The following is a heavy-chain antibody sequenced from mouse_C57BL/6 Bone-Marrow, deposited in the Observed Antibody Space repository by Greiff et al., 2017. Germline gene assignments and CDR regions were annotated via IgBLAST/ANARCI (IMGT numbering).Heavy chain of an antibody. Sequence: QVQLQQSGAELVRPGASVTLSCKASGYTFTDYEMHWVKQTPVHGLEWIGAIDPETGGTAYNQKFKGKAILTADKSSSTAYMGLRSLTSEDSAVYYCTRSYDIWYFDVWGTGTTVTVSS. CDR2: IDPETGGT. D-gene: IGHD2-3*01. J-gene: IGHJ1*03. CDR3: TRSYDIWYFDV. CDR1: GYTFTDYE. V-gene: IGHV1-15*01.